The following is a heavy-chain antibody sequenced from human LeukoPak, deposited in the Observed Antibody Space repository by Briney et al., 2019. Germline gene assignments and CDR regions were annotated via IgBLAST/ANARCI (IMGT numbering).Heavy chain of an antibody. CDR2: VYYSTNT. CDR1: GDSISSSSYY. V-gene: IGHV4-39*01. Sequence: PSETLSLTCTVSGDSISSSSYYWDWIRQPPGKGLEWIGNVYYSTNTYYNPFLKSRVTISVDTSKNQFSLKLSSVTAADTAIYYCARHSRSAYSGYENAFDIWGQGTVVTVSS. D-gene: IGHD5-12*01. CDR3: ARHSRSAYSGYENAFDI. J-gene: IGHJ3*02.